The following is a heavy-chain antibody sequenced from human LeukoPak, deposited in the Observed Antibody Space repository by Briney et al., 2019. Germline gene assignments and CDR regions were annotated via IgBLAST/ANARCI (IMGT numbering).Heavy chain of an antibody. D-gene: IGHD5-24*01. CDR3: ARHYEMATPSFDY. J-gene: IGHJ4*02. CDR1: GGSISSYY. Sequence: SETLSLTCTVSGGSISSYYWGWIRQPPGKGLEWIGSIYYSGSTYYNPSLKSRVTISVDTSKNQFSLKLSSVTAADTAVYYCARHYEMATPSFDYWGQGTLVTVSS. V-gene: IGHV4-39*01. CDR2: IYYSGST.